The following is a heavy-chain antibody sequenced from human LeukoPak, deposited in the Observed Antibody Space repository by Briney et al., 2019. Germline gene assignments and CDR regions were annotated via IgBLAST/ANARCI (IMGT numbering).Heavy chain of an antibody. J-gene: IGHJ6*03. V-gene: IGHV3-21*01. CDR3: ARVSSGWYYYYYYMDV. CDR1: GFTFSSYS. CDR2: ISSSSSYI. Sequence: GGSLRLSCAASGFTFSSYSMNWVRQAPGKGLEWVSSISSSSSYIYYADSVKGRFTISRDNAKNSLYLQMNSPRAEDTAVYYCARVSSGWYYYYYYMDVWGKGTTVTVSS. D-gene: IGHD6-19*01.